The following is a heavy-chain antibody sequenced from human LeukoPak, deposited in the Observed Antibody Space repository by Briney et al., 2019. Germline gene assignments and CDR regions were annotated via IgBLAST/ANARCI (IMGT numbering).Heavy chain of an antibody. V-gene: IGHV4-39*01. J-gene: IGHJ4*02. D-gene: IGHD3-22*01. CDR3: ARQYYYNRAIYSKSDY. CDR1: GGSISSSSYL. Sequence: SETLSLTCTVSGGSISSSSYLWDWLRQPPGKGLDWIGSIYYSGSTYHNPSLKSRVTMSVDTSKNQFSLKLSSVTATDTAVYYCARQYYYNRAIYSKSDYWGQGTLSPSPQ. CDR2: IYYSGST.